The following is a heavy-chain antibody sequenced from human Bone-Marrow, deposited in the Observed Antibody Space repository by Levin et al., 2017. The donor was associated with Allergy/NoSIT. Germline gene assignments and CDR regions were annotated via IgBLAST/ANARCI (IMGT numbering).Heavy chain of an antibody. Sequence: ASVKVSCKASGYTFTGYYMHWVRQAPGQGLEWMGWINPNSGGTNYAQKFQGRVTMTRDTSISTAYMELSRLRSDDTAVYYCARDQEGAAAGNYYYYYGMDVWGQGTTVTVSS. CDR1: GYTFTGYY. CDR2: INPNSGGT. D-gene: IGHD6-13*01. V-gene: IGHV1-2*02. CDR3: ARDQEGAAAGNYYYYYGMDV. J-gene: IGHJ6*02.